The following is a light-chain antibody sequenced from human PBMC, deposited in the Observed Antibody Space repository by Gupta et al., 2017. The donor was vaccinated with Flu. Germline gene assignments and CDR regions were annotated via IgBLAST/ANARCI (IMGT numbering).Light chain of an antibody. V-gene: IGKV3-11*01. Sequence: EIVFTQSPSTLSLSPGERSTLSCRASQSVSSYLAWYQQKPGQAPRLLIYDASNRATGIPARFSGSGSGTDFTLTISSREPEDFAVYYCQQRSNWLSTFGQGTKVEIK. CDR2: DAS. CDR3: QQRSNWLST. CDR1: QSVSSY. J-gene: IGKJ2*01.